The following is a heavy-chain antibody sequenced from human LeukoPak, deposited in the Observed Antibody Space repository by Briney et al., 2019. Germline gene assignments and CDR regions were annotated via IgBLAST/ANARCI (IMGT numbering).Heavy chain of an antibody. CDR2: INRGGSS. CDR3: VLRTVTKNFDY. CDR1: GGSFSGYY. Sequence: SETLSLTCAVYGGSFSGYYWTWIRQPPGKGLEWVGEINRGGSSNYNPSLKSRVNISLDTSENQFTLRLSSVTAADTAIYYCVLRTVTKNFDYWGQGTLVTVSS. J-gene: IGHJ4*02. D-gene: IGHD4-17*01. V-gene: IGHV4-34*01.